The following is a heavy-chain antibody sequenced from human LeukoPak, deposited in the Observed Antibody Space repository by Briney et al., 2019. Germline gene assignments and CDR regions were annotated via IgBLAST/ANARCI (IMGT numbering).Heavy chain of an antibody. CDR2: ISGSGGST. V-gene: IGHV3-23*01. CDR3: AKALSEWELLFDY. CDR1: GFTFSSYG. J-gene: IGHJ4*02. Sequence: TGGSLRLSCAASGFTFSSYGMSWVRQAPGKGLEWVSAISGSGGSTYYADSVKGRFTISRDNSKNTLYLQMNSLRAEDTAVYYCAKALSEWELLFDYWGQGTLVTVSS. D-gene: IGHD1-26*01.